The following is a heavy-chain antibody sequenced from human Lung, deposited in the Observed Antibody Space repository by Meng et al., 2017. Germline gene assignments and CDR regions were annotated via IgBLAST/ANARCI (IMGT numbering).Heavy chain of an antibody. CDR3: ARFDISSSGRGDY. J-gene: IGHJ4*02. CDR2: IFHSGST. CDR1: GGSITSSTW. D-gene: IGHD1-26*01. Sequence: QGPLKESGPGLVKPSGTLSLTCAVSGGSITSSTWWSWVRQTPGKGLEWFGEIFHSGSTNYNPPLESRVTISVDKSKNQFSLKVYSVTAADTATYYCARFDISSSGRGDYWGQGILVTVSS. V-gene: IGHV4-4*02.